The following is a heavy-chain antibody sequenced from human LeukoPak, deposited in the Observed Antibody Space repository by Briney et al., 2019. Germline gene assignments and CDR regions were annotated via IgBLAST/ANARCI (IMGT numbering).Heavy chain of an antibody. Sequence: PSETLSLTCTVSGYSISSGYYWGWIRQPPGKGLEWIGSIYHSGSTYYNPSLKSRVTISVDTSKNQFSLKLSSVTAADTAVYYCARGGGAETSLNYWGQGTLVTVSS. CDR1: GYSISSGYY. CDR2: IYHSGST. D-gene: IGHD3-16*02. CDR3: ARGGGAETSLNY. V-gene: IGHV4-38-2*02. J-gene: IGHJ4*02.